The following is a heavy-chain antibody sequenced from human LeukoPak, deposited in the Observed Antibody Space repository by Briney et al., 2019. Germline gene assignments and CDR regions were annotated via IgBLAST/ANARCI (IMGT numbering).Heavy chain of an antibody. V-gene: IGHV3-23*01. J-gene: IGHJ4*02. CDR3: AKDLRGLILRYFDS. D-gene: IGHD3-16*01. Sequence: GGSLRLSCAASGFTFSNYPMSYVRQAPGKGLEWVSTVGISGSDTYYADSVKGRFTISRDNSKHTLFLQMNSLGVEDTAVYYCAKDLRGLILRYFDSWGQGILVTVSS. CDR1: GFTFSNYP. CDR2: VGISGSDT.